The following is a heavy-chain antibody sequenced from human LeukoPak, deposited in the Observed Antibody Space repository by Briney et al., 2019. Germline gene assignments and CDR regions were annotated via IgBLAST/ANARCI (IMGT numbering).Heavy chain of an antibody. CDR2: LNRRGST. J-gene: IGHJ3*01. Sequence: SETLSLTCGVYGGSFNYYYWSWIRQPPGKGLEWIGELNRRGSTNYNPSLKSRVTTSLDTSKNQFSLKLSSVTAADTALYYCARVSDPDAFDLWGQGTRVTVSS. CDR3: ARVSDPDAFDL. D-gene: IGHD1-26*01. CDR1: GGSFNYYY. V-gene: IGHV4-34*01.